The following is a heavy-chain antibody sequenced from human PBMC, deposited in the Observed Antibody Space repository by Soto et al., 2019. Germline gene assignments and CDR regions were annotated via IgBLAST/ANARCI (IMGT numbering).Heavy chain of an antibody. Sequence: QVQLVESGGGVVQPGRSLTIFCTASGFTFKHNAMHWIRQAPAKGLEWVADISFDGSTKNYADPVKGRFTISRDNSKNTLSLQMRALKGEDTATYYCAREGIAESGPNFYDFWGQGTLVAVSS. J-gene: IGHJ4*02. CDR2: ISFDGSTK. CDR1: GFTFKHNA. V-gene: IGHV3-30-3*01. D-gene: IGHD6-13*01. CDR3: AREGIAESGPNFYDF.